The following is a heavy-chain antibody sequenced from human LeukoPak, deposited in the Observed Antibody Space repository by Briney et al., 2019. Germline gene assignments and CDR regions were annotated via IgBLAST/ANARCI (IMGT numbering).Heavy chain of an antibody. Sequence: GGSLRLSCAASGFTLSTYWMGWVRQAPGKGLEWVANTNQEGSEKYYVDSVKGRFTISKDNAKNALYLQVNSLRAEDTAVYYCAREDIVGATGTWGQGTLVTVSS. CDR2: TNQEGSEK. V-gene: IGHV3-7*03. J-gene: IGHJ4*02. CDR3: AREDIVGATGT. CDR1: GFTLSTYW. D-gene: IGHD1-26*01.